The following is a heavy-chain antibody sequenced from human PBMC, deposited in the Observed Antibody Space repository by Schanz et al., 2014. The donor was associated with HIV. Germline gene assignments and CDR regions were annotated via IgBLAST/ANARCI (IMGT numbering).Heavy chain of an antibody. J-gene: IGHJ6*02. CDR1: GFTFSSHS. V-gene: IGHV3-48*02. D-gene: IGHD3-22*01. CDR2: ISSSSNTI. CDR3: ASSYDSSGSWNNGMDV. Sequence: EVQLVESGGGLVQPGGSLRLSCAASGFTFSSHSMNWVRQAPGKGLEWVSYISSSSNTIYYADSVKGRFTISRDNAKNSLFLQLHSLRDEDTAVYYCASSYDSSGSWNNGMDVWGQGTTVTVSS.